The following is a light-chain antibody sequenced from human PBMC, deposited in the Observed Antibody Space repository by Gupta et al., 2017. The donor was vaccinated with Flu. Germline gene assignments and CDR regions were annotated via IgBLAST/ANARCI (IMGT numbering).Light chain of an antibody. CDR2: EVN. V-gene: IGLV2-18*02. CDR3: SSYTSNNAWV. J-gene: IGLJ3*02. CDR1: SSDLGSYNR. Sequence: SALTQPASVSGSPVQSIIISCTGTSSDLGSYNRVSWYQQSPGKAPKLIISEVNNRPSGVPDRFSGSKSGTTASLTXSXLQAEDXADYYCSSYTSNNAWVLGGGTQVTV.